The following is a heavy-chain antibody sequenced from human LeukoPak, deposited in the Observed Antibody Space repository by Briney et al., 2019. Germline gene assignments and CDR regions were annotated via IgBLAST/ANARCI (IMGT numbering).Heavy chain of an antibody. V-gene: IGHV1-69*04. J-gene: IGHJ4*02. CDR1: GGTFSSYA. CDR2: IIPILGIA. Sequence: GSSVKVSCKASGGTFSSYAISWVRQAPGQGLEWMGRIIPILGIANYAQRFQGRVTITAGKSTSTAYMELSSLRSEDTAVYYCARLNSYGHNFDYWGQGTLVTVSS. CDR3: ARLNSYGHNFDY. D-gene: IGHD5-18*01.